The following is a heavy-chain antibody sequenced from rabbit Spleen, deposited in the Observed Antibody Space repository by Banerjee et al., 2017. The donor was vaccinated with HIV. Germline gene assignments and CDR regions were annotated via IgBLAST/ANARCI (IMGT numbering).Heavy chain of an antibody. V-gene: IGHV1S45*01. CDR1: GFSFSSGYC. J-gene: IGHJ6*01. CDR2: IGVGSSGST. CDR3: ARDSGSSFSSYGMDL. Sequence: QEQLEESGGGLVKPGASLTLTCKASGFSFSSGYCMCWVRQAPGKGLEWIACIGVGSSGSTYYASWAKGRFTISKTSSTTVTLQKTSLTVADTATYFCARDSGSSFSSYGMDLWGQGTLVTVS. D-gene: IGHD8-1*01.